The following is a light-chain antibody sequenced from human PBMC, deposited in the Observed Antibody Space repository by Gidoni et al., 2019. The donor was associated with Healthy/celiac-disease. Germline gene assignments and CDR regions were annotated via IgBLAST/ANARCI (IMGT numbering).Light chain of an antibody. CDR1: SSDVVSYNL. J-gene: IGLJ2*01. Sequence: QSALTQPASVSGSPGQSITISCTGTSSDVVSYNLVSWYQQHPGQAPKLMIYEGSKRPSVVSNRFSGSKSGNTASLTISGLQAEDEADDYCCSYAGSSTFVFGGGTKLTVL. CDR2: EGS. CDR3: CSYAGSSTFV. V-gene: IGLV2-23*03.